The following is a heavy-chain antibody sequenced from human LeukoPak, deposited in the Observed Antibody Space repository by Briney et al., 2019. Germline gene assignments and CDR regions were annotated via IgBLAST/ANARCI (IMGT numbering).Heavy chain of an antibody. J-gene: IGHJ4*02. CDR3: ARGTIRFLEWLLQEVDY. Sequence: GGSLRLSCAASGFTFSSYSMNWVRQAPGKGLEWVSYISSSSSTIYYADSVKGRFTISRDNAKNSLYLQMNSLRAEDTAVYYCARGTIRFLEWLLQEVDYWSQGTLVTVSS. CDR2: ISSSSSTI. D-gene: IGHD3-3*01. V-gene: IGHV3-48*01. CDR1: GFTFSSYS.